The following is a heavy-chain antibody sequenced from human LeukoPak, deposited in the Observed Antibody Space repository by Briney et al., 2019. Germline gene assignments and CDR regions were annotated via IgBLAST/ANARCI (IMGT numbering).Heavy chain of an antibody. CDR1: GFTFSSSA. D-gene: IGHD5-18*01. J-gene: IGHJ4*02. CDR2: IKQDGSEK. CDR3: AREYSYGPYYFDY. V-gene: IGHV3-7*01. Sequence: GGSLRLSCAASGFTFSSSAMSWVRQAPGKGLEWVANIKQDGSEKYYVDSVKGRFTISRDNAKNSLYLQMNSLRAEDTAVYYCAREYSYGPYYFDYWGQGTLVTVSS.